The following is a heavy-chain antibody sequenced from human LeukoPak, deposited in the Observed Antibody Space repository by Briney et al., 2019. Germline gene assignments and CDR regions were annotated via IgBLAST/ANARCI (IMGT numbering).Heavy chain of an antibody. CDR2: IRSDGSDK. CDR1: GFTFSGYD. CDR3: AKDIAAAGGPCAY. J-gene: IGHJ4*02. V-gene: IGHV3-30*02. D-gene: IGHD6-13*01. Sequence: GGSLRLSCTASGFTFSGYDMHWVRQAPGKGLEWVALIRSDGSDKYYADSVKGRFTISRDNSKNTLFLQMNSLRAEDTAVYYCAKDIAAAGGPCAYWGRGTLVTVSS.